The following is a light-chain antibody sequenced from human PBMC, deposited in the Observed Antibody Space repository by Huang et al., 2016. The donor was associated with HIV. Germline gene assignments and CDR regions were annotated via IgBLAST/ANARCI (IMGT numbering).Light chain of an antibody. J-gene: IGKJ4*01. CDR3: QQSYSTLLFT. V-gene: IGKV1-39*01. CDR2: AAS. Sequence: DIQMTQSPSSLSASVGDRVTITCRASQSISSYLNWYQQKPGKAPKLLIYAASRLQSGVPSRFSGSGSGTDFTLTISSLQPEDFATYYCQQSYSTLLFTFGGGTKVEIK. CDR1: QSISSY.